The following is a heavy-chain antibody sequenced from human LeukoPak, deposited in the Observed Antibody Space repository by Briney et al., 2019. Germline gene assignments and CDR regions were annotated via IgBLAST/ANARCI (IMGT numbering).Heavy chain of an antibody. CDR3: AGDRYRGIIDY. D-gene: IGHD1-1*01. V-gene: IGHV4-4*07. CDR2: FYASGST. CDR1: GGSISSYY. Sequence: SETLSLTCTVSGGSISSYYWSWIRQPAGKGLEWIGRFYASGSTNYNPSLKSRVTMSVDTSKNQFSLKLTSVTAADTAMYYCAGDRYRGIIDYWGQGTLVTVSS. J-gene: IGHJ4*02.